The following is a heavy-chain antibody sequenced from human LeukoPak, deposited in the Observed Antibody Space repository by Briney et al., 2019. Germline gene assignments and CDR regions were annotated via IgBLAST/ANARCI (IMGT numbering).Heavy chain of an antibody. CDR1: GGSISSSSYY. CDR3: ARHVHYCSSTSCYKAPHDAFDI. CDR2: IYYSGST. V-gene: IGHV4-39*01. Sequence: SETLSLTCTVSGGSISSSSYYWGWIRQPPGKGLEWIGSIYYSGSTYYNPSLKSRVTISVDTSKNQFSLKLSSVTAADTAVYYCARHVHYCSSTSCYKAPHDAFDIWGQGTMVTVSS. D-gene: IGHD2-2*02. J-gene: IGHJ3*02.